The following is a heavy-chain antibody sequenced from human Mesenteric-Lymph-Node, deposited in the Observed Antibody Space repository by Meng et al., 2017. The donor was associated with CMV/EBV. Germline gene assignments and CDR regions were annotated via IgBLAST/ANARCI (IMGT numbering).Heavy chain of an antibody. CDR3: AVPAANGGGGNTDY. CDR1: GGFFSGYY. CDR2: INHSGST. Sequence: AVNGGFFSGYYWTWIRQPPGKGLEWIWEINHSGSTNYNPSLKSRLTISVEKSKNQFSLKLSSVTAADTGVYYCAVPAANGGGGNTDYWGQGTLVTVSS. V-gene: IGHV4-34*01. D-gene: IGHD2-2*01. J-gene: IGHJ4*02.